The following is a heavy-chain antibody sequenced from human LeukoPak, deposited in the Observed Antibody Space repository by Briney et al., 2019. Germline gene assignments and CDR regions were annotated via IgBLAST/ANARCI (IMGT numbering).Heavy chain of an antibody. V-gene: IGHV4-39*07. D-gene: IGHD3-3*02. Sequence: SQTLSLTCTVSGGSISSSDYSWGWIRQPPGKGLEWIGSIYNGGTTFYNPSLQSRVTISVDTSKNHFSLNLSSVTAADTAVYYCAKRPIRINWFDPWDQGTLVTVSS. CDR2: IYNGGTT. J-gene: IGHJ5*02. CDR3: AKRPIRINWFDP. CDR1: GGSISSSDYS.